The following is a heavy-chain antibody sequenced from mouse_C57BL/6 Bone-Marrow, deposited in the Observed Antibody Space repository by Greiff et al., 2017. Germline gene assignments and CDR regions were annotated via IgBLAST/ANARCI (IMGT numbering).Heavy chain of an antibody. CDR2: IYPGDGYT. D-gene: IGHD2-1*01. Sequence: QVQLKEPGPELVKPGASVKISCKASGYAFSSSWMNWVKQRPGKGLEWIGRIYPGDGYTNYNGKFKGKATLTADKSSSTAYMQLRSLTSADSAVYFCARGNGNYGGFAYWGQGTLVTVSA. CDR1: GYAFSSSW. V-gene: IGHV1-82*01. CDR3: ARGNGNYGGFAY. J-gene: IGHJ3*01.